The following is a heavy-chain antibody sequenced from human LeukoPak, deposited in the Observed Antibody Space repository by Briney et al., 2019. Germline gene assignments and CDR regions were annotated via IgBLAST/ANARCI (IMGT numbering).Heavy chain of an antibody. Sequence: ASVKVSCKASGYTFTSYGISWVRQTPGQGLEWMGWISAYNGNTNDAQKLQGRVTMTTDTSTSTAYMELRSLRSDDTAVYYCARARLIAAAGTFDYWGQGTLVTVSS. CDR1: GYTFTSYG. CDR2: ISAYNGNT. J-gene: IGHJ4*02. V-gene: IGHV1-18*01. D-gene: IGHD6-13*01. CDR3: ARARLIAAAGTFDY.